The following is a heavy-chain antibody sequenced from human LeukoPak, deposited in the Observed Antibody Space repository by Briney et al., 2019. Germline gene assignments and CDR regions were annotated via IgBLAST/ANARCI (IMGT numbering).Heavy chain of an antibody. Sequence: GGSLRLSCAASGFTFSDYYMSWIRQAPGKGMGWASYISSSSGYTNYADSVKGRFTISRDNSTNSLYLQMNSLRAEDTAVYYCATVLPAVAGRGAFDIWGQGTMVTVSS. V-gene: IGHV3-11*05. D-gene: IGHD6-19*01. CDR1: GFTFSDYY. J-gene: IGHJ3*02. CDR3: ATVLPAVAGRGAFDI. CDR2: ISSSSGYT.